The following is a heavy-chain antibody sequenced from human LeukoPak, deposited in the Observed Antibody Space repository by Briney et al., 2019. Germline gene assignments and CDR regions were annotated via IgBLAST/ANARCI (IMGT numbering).Heavy chain of an antibody. CDR3: ARDLGWYQGFGS. D-gene: IGHD6-19*01. V-gene: IGHV3-30*04. CDR1: GFTFNNYV. CDR2: FSIDGTTK. J-gene: IGHJ4*02. Sequence: GGSLRLSCVASGFTFNNYVIHWVRQAPGKGLEWVAVFSIDGTTKYYVDSVKGRFTISRDTSKNTLYLQLNNLTTEDTAIYYCARDLGWYQGFGSWGQGTLVTVSS.